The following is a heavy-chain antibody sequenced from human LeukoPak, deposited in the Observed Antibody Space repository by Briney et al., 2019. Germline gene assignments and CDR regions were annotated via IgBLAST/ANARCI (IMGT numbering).Heavy chain of an antibody. V-gene: IGHV3-30*03. Sequence: GGSLRLSCAASGFTFSAYAMHWVRQAPGKGLEWVASILYDGSKKYYGDSVKGRFTISRDNSKNTLYLQMNSLRAEDTAVYYCAREEDGYLDYWGQGTLVTVSS. CDR3: AREEDGYLDY. J-gene: IGHJ4*02. CDR2: ILYDGSKK. CDR1: GFTFSAYA. D-gene: IGHD5-24*01.